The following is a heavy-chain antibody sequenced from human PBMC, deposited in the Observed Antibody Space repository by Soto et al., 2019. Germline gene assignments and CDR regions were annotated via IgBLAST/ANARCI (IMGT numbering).Heavy chain of an antibody. D-gene: IGHD3-16*01. Sequence: SGTLSLTCTVSGGSISSSSYYWGWIRQPPGKGLEWIGSIYYSGYTYYKPSLKSRINISVDTSKNQFSLKLSSVTAAVTALYYCARHNGPLYVGYYYDMDVWGQGTTVT. CDR2: IYYSGYT. CDR3: ARHNGPLYVGYYYDMDV. CDR1: GGSISSSSYY. J-gene: IGHJ6*02. V-gene: IGHV4-39*01.